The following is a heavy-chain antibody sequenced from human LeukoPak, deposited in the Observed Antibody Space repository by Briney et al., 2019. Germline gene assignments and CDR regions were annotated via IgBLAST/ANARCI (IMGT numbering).Heavy chain of an antibody. D-gene: IGHD3-3*01. J-gene: IGHJ4*02. Sequence: SETLSLTCTVAGGSISSYYWSWIRQPPGKGLEWIGYIYYSGSTNYNPSLKSRVTISVDTSKNQFSLKLSSVTAADTAVYYCARKSGGVVPFDYWGQGTLVTVSS. CDR2: IYYSGST. V-gene: IGHV4-59*01. CDR1: GGSISSYY. CDR3: ARKSGGVVPFDY.